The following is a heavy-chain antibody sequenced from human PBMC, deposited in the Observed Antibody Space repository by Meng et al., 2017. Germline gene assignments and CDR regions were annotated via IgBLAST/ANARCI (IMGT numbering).Heavy chain of an antibody. CDR3: ARVLRDGYNLGY. Sequence: QVQQDQSGAEVKKPGSPVKVSCKASGGTFSSYAISWVRQAPGQGLEWMGGIIPIFGTANYAQKFQGRVTITADESTSTAYMELSSLRSEDTAVYYCARVLRDGYNLGYWGQGTLVTVSS. CDR2: IIPIFGTA. D-gene: IGHD5-24*01. CDR1: GGTFSSYA. J-gene: IGHJ4*02. V-gene: IGHV1-69*01.